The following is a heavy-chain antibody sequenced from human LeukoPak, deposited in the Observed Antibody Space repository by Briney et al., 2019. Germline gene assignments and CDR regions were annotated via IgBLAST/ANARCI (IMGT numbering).Heavy chain of an antibody. CDR1: GFTFSSYG. J-gene: IGHJ4*02. CDR2: ISYDGSNK. D-gene: IGHD5-18*01. Sequence: GGSLRLSCAASGFTFSSYGMHWVRQAPGKGLEWVAVISYDGSNKYYADSVKGRFTISRDSSKSTLYLQMNSLRAEDTAVYYCAKGGYSYGFGLIDYWGQGTLVTVSS. CDR3: AKGGYSYGFGLIDY. V-gene: IGHV3-30*18.